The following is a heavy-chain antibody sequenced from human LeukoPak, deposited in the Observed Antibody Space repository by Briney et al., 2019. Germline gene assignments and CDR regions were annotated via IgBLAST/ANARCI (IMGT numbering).Heavy chain of an antibody. V-gene: IGHV3-23*01. CDR1: GFTFSSYA. Sequence: PGGSLRLSCAASGFTFSSYAMSWVRQAPGKGLEWVSAISGSGGSTYYADSVKGRFTISRDNSKNTLYLQMNSLRAEDTAVYYCAKSYYSSTSCYYYYYMDVWGKGTTVTVSS. CDR3: AKSYYSSTSCYYYYYMDV. J-gene: IGHJ6*03. D-gene: IGHD2-2*01. CDR2: ISGSGGST.